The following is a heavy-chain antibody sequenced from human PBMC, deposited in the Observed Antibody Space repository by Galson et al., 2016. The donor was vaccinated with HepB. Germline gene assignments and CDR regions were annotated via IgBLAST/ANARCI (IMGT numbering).Heavy chain of an antibody. CDR3: ARQEHLVDFYYYNMDV. J-gene: IGHJ6*02. V-gene: IGHV5-51*01. D-gene: IGHD6-13*01. CDR1: GYSFTSYW. Sequence: QSGAEVKKPGESLKISCEGSGYSFTSYWISWVRQMPGKGLEWMGIIYPGDFDTRYSPSFQGQVTIPADKSSSTAYLQWKSLKASDTAMYYCARQEHLVDFYYYNMDVWGQGTTVTVSS. CDR2: IYPGDFDT.